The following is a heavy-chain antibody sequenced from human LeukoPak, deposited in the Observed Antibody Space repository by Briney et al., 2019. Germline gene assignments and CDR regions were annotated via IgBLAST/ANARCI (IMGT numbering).Heavy chain of an antibody. CDR2: ISSSSSYT. Sequence: GGSLRLSCAASRFTFSSYEMNWVRQAPGKGLEWVSCISSSSSYTKYADSVKGRFTISRDNAKNSLYLQVNSLRAEDTAVYYCARGTGTTAYFDYWGQGTLVTVSS. D-gene: IGHD1-1*01. CDR1: RFTFSSYE. J-gene: IGHJ4*02. CDR3: ARGTGTTAYFDY. V-gene: IGHV3-48*03.